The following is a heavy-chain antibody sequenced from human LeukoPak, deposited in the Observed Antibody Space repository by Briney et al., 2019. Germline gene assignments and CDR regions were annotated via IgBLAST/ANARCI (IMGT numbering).Heavy chain of an antibody. CDR1: GYTFTSYG. V-gene: IGHV1-18*01. J-gene: IGHJ6*03. Sequence: ASVKVSCKASGYTFTSYGSSWVRRAPGQGLEWMGWISAYNGNTNYAQKLQGRVTMTTDTSTSTAYMELRSLRSDDTAVYCCASGTPADYMDVWGKGTTVTVSS. D-gene: IGHD2-15*01. CDR2: ISAYNGNT. CDR3: ASGTPADYMDV.